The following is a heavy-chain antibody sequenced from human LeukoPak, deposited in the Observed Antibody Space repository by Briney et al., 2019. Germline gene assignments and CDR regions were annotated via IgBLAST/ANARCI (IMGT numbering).Heavy chain of an antibody. Sequence: GGSLRLSCATSGFPFSSYGMHWVRQAPGKGLEWVAAISNDGNNKFYADSVKGRFTISRDNPKNTMNLQMNSLRAEDTAVYYCARDGKLLRYFDWRSLRGGIYMDVWGKGTTVTVSS. D-gene: IGHD3-9*01. J-gene: IGHJ6*03. CDR2: ISNDGNNK. CDR1: GFPFSSYG. V-gene: IGHV3-30*03. CDR3: ARDGKLLRYFDWRSLRGGIYMDV.